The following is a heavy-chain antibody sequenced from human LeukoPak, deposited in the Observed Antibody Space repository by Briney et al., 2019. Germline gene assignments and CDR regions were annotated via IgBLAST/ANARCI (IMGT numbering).Heavy chain of an antibody. J-gene: IGHJ5*02. D-gene: IGHD3-9*01. CDR2: IYHSGTT. Sequence: SETLSLTCAVSGGSISSGSSSWSWIRQPPGKGLEWIGYIYHSGTTFYNPSLKSRVTMSIDRSQSQFSLKLTSVTAADTALYYCARGIFVSPALFDPWGQGILVTVSS. CDR1: GGSISSGSSS. V-gene: IGHV4-30-2*01. CDR3: ARGIFVSPALFDP.